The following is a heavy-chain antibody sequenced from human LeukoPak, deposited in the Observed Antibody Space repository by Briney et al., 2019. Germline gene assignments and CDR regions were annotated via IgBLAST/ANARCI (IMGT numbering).Heavy chain of an antibody. CDR1: GYSISSGYY. Sequence: SETLSLTCAVSGYSISSGYYWGWIRQPPGKGLEWIGSIYHSGSTYYNPSLKSRVTISVDTSKNQFSLKLSSVTAADRAVYYCARHSAGKDYYYYMDVWGKGTTVTVSS. D-gene: IGHD1-26*01. CDR2: IYHSGST. CDR3: ARHSAGKDYYYYMDV. V-gene: IGHV4-38-2*01. J-gene: IGHJ6*03.